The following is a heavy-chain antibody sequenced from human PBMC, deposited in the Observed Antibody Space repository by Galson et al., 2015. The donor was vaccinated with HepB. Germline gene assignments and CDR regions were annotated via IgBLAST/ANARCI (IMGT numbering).Heavy chain of an antibody. V-gene: IGHV3-53*01. D-gene: IGHD1-20*01. CDR3: ARQAITGTDSFDI. Sequence: LRLSCAASGFPVSSYYMSWVRQAPGKGLEWVSLIYSGGSTDYADSVKGRFTISRESSKNTLYLKMNSLRAEDTAVYYCARQAITGTDSFDIWGRG. CDR2: IYSGGST. CDR1: GFPVSSYY. J-gene: IGHJ3*02.